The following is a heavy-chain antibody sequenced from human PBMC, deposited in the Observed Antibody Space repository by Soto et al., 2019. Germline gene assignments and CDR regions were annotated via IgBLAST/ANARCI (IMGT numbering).Heavy chain of an antibody. Sequence: SETLSLTCTVSGGSVSSYSWTWVRQPPGKGLEWIGYVYYSGSTHYNPSLKSRVTISLDTSKNQFSLKLTSVTAADTAMYFCASSPPAMVAPNIWGQGTLVTGSS. CDR2: VYYSGST. J-gene: IGHJ4*02. V-gene: IGHV4-59*02. CDR1: GGSVSSYS. D-gene: IGHD5-18*01. CDR3: ASSPPAMVAPNI.